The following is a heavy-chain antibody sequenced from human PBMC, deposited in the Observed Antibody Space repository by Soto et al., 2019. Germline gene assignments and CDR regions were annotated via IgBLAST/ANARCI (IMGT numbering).Heavy chain of an antibody. V-gene: IGHV4-39*07. D-gene: IGHD2-15*01. CDR3: ARGREKTEVVEKNYYYYYMDA. CDR1: GGYISSSSCY. Sequence: PSETLSLTCTVAGGYISSSSCYWGWIRQPPGKGLEWIGEINHSGSTYYNPSLKSRVTISVDTSKNQFSLKLSSVTAADTAVYYCARGREKTEVVEKNYYYYYMDAWGKGTTVTVSS. J-gene: IGHJ6*03. CDR2: INHSGST.